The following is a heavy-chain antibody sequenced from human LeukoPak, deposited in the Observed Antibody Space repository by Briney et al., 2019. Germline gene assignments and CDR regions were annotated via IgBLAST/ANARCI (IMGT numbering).Heavy chain of an antibody. Sequence: SQTLSLTCTVSGGSISSGSYYWHWIRQPAGKGLEWVGRIYTSGSTNYSPSLKSRVTISVDTSKNQFSLKLTSVTAADTAVYYCAREFTGGTYYFDYWGQGTLVTVSS. J-gene: IGHJ4*02. CDR3: AREFTGGTYYFDY. CDR2: IYTSGST. CDR1: GGSISSGSYY. V-gene: IGHV4-61*02. D-gene: IGHD2-8*02.